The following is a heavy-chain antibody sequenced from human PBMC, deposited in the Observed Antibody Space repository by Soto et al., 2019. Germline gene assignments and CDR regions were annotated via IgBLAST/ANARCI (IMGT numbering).Heavy chain of an antibody. CDR2: INPSGGST. CDR1: GYTFTSYY. Sequence: ASVKGSCKASGYTFTSYYMHWVRQAPGQGLEWMGIINPSGGSTSYAQKFQGRVTMTRDTSTSTVYMELSSLRSEDTAVYYCARDCGYDRPGGSFDYWGQGTLVTVSS. CDR3: ARDCGYDRPGGSFDY. V-gene: IGHV1-46*01. D-gene: IGHD5-12*01. J-gene: IGHJ4*02.